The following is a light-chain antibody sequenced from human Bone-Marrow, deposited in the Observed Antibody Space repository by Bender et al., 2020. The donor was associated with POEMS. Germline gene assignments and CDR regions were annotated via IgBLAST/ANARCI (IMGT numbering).Light chain of an antibody. CDR2: QDT. Sequence: SYEVTQPPSVSVSPGQTASITCSGDDLGDKYVAWYQQKPGQSPVLVIYQDTKRPSGIPERFSGSNSGNTATLTISGTQALDAAEYYRHAWDSYSGLFGGGTKLTVL. J-gene: IGLJ2*01. V-gene: IGLV3-1*01. CDR1: DLGDKY. CDR3: HAWDSYSGL.